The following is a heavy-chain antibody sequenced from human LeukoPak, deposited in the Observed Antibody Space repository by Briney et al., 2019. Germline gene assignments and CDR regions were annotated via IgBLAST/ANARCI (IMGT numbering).Heavy chain of an antibody. D-gene: IGHD6-6*01. Sequence: ASVKVSCRVSGYTLTELSMHWVRQAPGKGLEWMGGFDPEDGETIYAQKFQGRVTMTEDTSTDTAYMELSSLRSEDTAVYYCATDLRQLVVSDYWGQGTLVTVSS. CDR2: FDPEDGET. CDR1: GYTLTELS. V-gene: IGHV1-24*01. CDR3: ATDLRQLVVSDY. J-gene: IGHJ4*02.